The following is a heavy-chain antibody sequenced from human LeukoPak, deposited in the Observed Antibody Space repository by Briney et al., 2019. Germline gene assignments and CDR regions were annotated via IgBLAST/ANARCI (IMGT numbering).Heavy chain of an antibody. V-gene: IGHV4-59*12. D-gene: IGHD2-2*01. CDR1: GGSISSYY. CDR2: IYYSGST. J-gene: IGHJ5*02. Sequence: SETLSLTCTVSGGSISSYYWSWIRQPPGKGLEWIGYIYYSGSTNYNPSLKSRVTISVDTSKNQFSLKLSSVTPEDTAVYYCARRLTQYDCFDPWGQGILVTVSS. CDR3: ARRLTQYDCFDP.